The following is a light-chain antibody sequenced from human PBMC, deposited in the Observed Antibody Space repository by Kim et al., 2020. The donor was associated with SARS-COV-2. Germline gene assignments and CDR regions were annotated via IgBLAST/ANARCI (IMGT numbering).Light chain of an antibody. CDR2: EVS. CDR1: SNDVGSYNR. J-gene: IGLJ1*01. CDR3: ASYTSRSTYV. Sequence: QSALTQPPSVSGSPGQSVTISCTGTSNDVGSYNRVSWYQQPPGTAPKLMIYEVSNRPSGVPDRFSGSKSGNTASLTISGLQADDEADYYCASYTSRSTYVFGTGTKVTVL. V-gene: IGLV2-18*02.